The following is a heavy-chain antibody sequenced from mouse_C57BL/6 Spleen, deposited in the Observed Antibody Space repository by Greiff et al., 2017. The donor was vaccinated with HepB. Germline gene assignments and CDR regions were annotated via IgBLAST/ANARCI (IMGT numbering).Heavy chain of an antibody. V-gene: IGHV1-80*01. CDR1: GYAFSSYW. Sequence: QVQLQQSGAELVKPGASVKISCKASGYAFSSYWMNWVKQRPGKGLEWIGQIYPGDGDTNYNGKFKGKATLTADKSSSTANMQRSSLTSEDSAVYFCARYGGSSGYGYWGQGTTLTVSS. CDR3: ARYGGSSGYGY. D-gene: IGHD3-2*02. J-gene: IGHJ2*01. CDR2: IYPGDGDT.